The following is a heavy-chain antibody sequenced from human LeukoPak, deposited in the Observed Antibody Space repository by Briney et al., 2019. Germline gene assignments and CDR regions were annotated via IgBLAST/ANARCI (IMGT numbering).Heavy chain of an antibody. J-gene: IGHJ4*02. V-gene: IGHV4-59*01. CDR3: AGGSGRYYY. Sequence: SETLSLTCTVSGGSISNYYWSWIRQPPGKGLEWIGYIYYSGSTNYNPSLKSRVTISVDTSKNQFSLKLSSVTAADTAVYYCAGGSGRYYYWGQGTLVIVSS. CDR1: GGSISNYY. D-gene: IGHD6-19*01. CDR2: IYYSGST.